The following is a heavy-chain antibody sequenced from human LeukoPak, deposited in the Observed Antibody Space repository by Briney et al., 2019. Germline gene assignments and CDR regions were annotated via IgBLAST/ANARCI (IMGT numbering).Heavy chain of an antibody. CDR1: GGSISSTSYY. J-gene: IGHJ3*02. V-gene: IGHV4-61*09. CDR2: IYTTGST. Sequence: SETLSLTCTVSGGSISSTSYYWSWIRQPAGKGLEWIGHIYTTGSTNYNPSLKSRVTISLDTSKNHFSLKLSSVTAADTAVYYCARFRKRSAFDIWGQGTMVTVSS. CDR3: ARFRKRSAFDI.